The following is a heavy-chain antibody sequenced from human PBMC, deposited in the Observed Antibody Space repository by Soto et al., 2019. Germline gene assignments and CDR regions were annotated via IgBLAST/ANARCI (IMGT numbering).Heavy chain of an antibody. V-gene: IGHV1-69*05. Sequence: QVQLVQSGAEVKKPGSSVKVSCKASGGTFSSYAISWVRQAPGQGLEWMGGIIPIFGTANYAQKFQGRVTXTXDXXPSTAYMELSSLRSEDTAVYYCARGGPGGVTPFGYWGQGTLVTVSS. CDR1: GGTFSSYA. CDR2: IIPIFGTA. CDR3: ARGGPGGVTPFGY. D-gene: IGHD2-21*02. J-gene: IGHJ4*02.